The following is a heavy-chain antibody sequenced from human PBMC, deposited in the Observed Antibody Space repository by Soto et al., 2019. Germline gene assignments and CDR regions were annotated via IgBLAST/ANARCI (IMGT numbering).Heavy chain of an antibody. J-gene: IGHJ6*02. CDR3: AKDHFGGDGDYYYYGMDV. CDR1: GFIFSSYA. CDR2: ISGSGGTT. D-gene: IGHD2-21*02. Sequence: EVQLLESGGGLVQPGGSLRLSCAGPGFIFSSYAMTWVRQAPGKGLEWVSAISGSGGTTYYADSVRGRFSISGDNSKNTLFLQMNSLRAEDTAVYYCAKDHFGGDGDYYYYGMDVWGQGTTVTVSS. V-gene: IGHV3-23*01.